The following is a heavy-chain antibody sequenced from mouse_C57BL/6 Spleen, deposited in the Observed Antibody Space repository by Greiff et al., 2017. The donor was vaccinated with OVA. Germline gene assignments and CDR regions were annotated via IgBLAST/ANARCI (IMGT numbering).Heavy chain of an antibody. CDR3: ARWNSLRAMDY. CDR1: GYAFTNYL. J-gene: IGHJ4*01. Sequence: VKLMESGAELVRPGTSVKVSCKASGYAFTNYLIEWVKQRPGQGLEWIGVINPGSGGTNYNEKFKGKATLTADKSSSTAYMQLSSLTSEDSAVYFCARWNSLRAMDYWGQGTSVTVSS. V-gene: IGHV1-54*01. CDR2: INPGSGGT.